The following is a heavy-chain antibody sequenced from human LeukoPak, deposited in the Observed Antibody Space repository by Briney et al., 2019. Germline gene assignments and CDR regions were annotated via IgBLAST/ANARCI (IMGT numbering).Heavy chain of an antibody. D-gene: IGHD4-17*01. Sequence: GGSLRLSCAASGFTFDDYAMHWVRQAPGKGLEWVSGISWNSGSIGYADSVKGRFTISRDNAKNSLYLQMNSLRAEDTALYYCAKDRMTTVTNWFDPWGQGTLVTVSS. J-gene: IGHJ5*02. CDR3: AKDRMTTVTNWFDP. CDR1: GFTFDDYA. CDR2: ISWNSGSI. V-gene: IGHV3-9*01.